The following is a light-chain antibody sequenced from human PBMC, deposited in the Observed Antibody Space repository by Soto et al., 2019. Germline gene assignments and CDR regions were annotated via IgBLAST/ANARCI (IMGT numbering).Light chain of an antibody. V-gene: IGKV1-33*01. CDR2: DAS. CDR3: QQYDNLPPLT. Sequence: DIQMTQSPSSLSASVGDRVTITCQASQDISKYLNWYQQKPGKAPRLLIYDASNLETGVPSRFSESGSGTDFTFIINSLQPEDIATYYCQQYDNLPPLTFGGGTKVEIK. J-gene: IGKJ4*01. CDR1: QDISKY.